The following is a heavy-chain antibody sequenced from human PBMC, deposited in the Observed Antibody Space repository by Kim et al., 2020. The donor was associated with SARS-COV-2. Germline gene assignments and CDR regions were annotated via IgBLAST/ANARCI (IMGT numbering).Heavy chain of an antibody. CDR3: ARGAVGTGY. V-gene: IGHV3-74*01. CDR2: ST. D-gene: IGHD6-19*01. J-gene: IGHJ4*02. Sequence: STSYADSGTGRFTIPRDNAKNTLYLQMNSLRAEDTAVYYCARGAVGTGYWGQGTLVTVSS.